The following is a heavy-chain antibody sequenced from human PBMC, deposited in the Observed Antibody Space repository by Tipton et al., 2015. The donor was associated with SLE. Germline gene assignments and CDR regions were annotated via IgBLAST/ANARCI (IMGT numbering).Heavy chain of an antibody. CDR3: ARKRRGYCSSTSCYGDAFDI. CDR1: GGSISSHY. D-gene: IGHD2-2*01. CDR2: IYYSGST. Sequence: TLSLTCTVSGGSISSHYWSWIRQPPGKGLEWIGYIYYSGSTNYNPSLKSRVTISVDTSKNKFSLKLSSVTAADTAVYYCARKRRGYCSSTSCYGDAFDIWGQGTMVTVSS. V-gene: IGHV4-59*11. J-gene: IGHJ3*02.